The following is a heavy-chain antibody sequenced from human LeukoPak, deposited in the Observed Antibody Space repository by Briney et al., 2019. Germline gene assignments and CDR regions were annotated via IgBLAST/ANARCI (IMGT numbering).Heavy chain of an antibody. CDR3: ARERWHCRVNCYSVYYYALDV. Sequence: ASVKVSCKGSGYTFTNYAVHWVRQAPGQRLEWLGWINPGNGDTKYSQNFQGRVTVTSDTSAATAYVELNSLTSEDTAVYYCARERWHCRVNCYSVYYYALDVWGQGTAVTVSS. V-gene: IGHV1-3*01. J-gene: IGHJ6*02. D-gene: IGHD2-15*01. CDR2: INPGNGDT. CDR1: GYTFTNYA.